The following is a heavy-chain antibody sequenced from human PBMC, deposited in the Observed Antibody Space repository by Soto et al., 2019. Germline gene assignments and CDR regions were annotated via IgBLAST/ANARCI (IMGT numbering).Heavy chain of an antibody. CDR3: AKDPQPRHNTRKTRQTAPAFLNWFDP. CDR2: ISGSGGST. J-gene: IGHJ5*02. V-gene: IGHV3-23*01. CDR1: GFTFSSYA. Sequence: GGSLRLSCAASGFTFSSYAMSWVRQAPGKGLEWVSAISGSGGSTYYADSVKGRFTISRDNSKNTLYLQMNSLRAEDTAVYYCAKDPQPRHNTRKTRQTAPAFLNWFDPWGQGTLVTVSS. D-gene: IGHD1-1*01.